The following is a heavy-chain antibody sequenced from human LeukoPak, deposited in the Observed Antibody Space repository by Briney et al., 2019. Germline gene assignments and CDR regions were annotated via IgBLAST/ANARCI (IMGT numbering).Heavy chain of an antibody. J-gene: IGHJ4*02. D-gene: IGHD3-3*01. V-gene: IGHV1-18*01. CDR1: GYTFTSYG. Sequence: ASVKVSCKASGYTFTSYGISWVRQAPGQGLEWMGWISAYNGNTNYAQKLQGRVTMTTDTSTSTAYMELRSLRSDDTAVYYCAREGDRYYDSWSGMDYWGQGTLVTVSS. CDR3: AREGDRYYDSWSGMDY. CDR2: ISAYNGNT.